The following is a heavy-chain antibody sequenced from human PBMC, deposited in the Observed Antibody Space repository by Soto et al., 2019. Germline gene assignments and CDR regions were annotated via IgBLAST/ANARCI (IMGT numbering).Heavy chain of an antibody. V-gene: IGHV3-30*03. CDR1: GFSFSNFG. J-gene: IGHJ4*02. Sequence: QVQLVESGGGVVQPGRSLRLSCAASGFSFSNFGMHWVRQTPGRGLEWVADISDDGTEKQYSDSVKGRFTISRDNNKNTLYLQVSSLSVEDTAVYYCASQSAGWEHHYFVYWGQGTLVTVSS. CDR2: ISDDGTEK. CDR3: ASQSAGWEHHYFVY. D-gene: IGHD1-26*01.